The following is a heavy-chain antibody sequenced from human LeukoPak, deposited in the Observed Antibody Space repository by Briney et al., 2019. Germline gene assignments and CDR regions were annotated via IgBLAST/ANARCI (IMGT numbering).Heavy chain of an antibody. CDR3: AKDRYGGVGGYDFSY. CDR1: GFTFTNYW. V-gene: IGHV3-30*18. J-gene: IGHJ4*02. D-gene: IGHD5-12*01. CDR2: ISYDGSNK. Sequence: GGSLRLSCAASGFTFTNYWMNWVRQAPGKGLEWVAVISYDGSNKYYADSVKGRFTISRDNSKNTLYLQMNSLRAEDTAVYYCAKDRYGGVGGYDFSYWGQGTLVTVSS.